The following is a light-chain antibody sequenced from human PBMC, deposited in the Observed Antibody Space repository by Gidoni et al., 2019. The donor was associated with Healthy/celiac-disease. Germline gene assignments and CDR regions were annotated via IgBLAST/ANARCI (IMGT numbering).Light chain of an antibody. J-gene: IGKJ3*01. V-gene: IGKV3-11*01. CDR3: QQRSNWPPAVT. CDR2: DAS. CDR1: QSVSSY. Sequence: EIVLTQSPATLSLSPGERATLSCRPSQSVSSYLAWYQQKPGQAPRLLIYDASNRATGIPARFSGSGSGTDFTLTISSLEPEDFAVYYCQQRSNWPPAVTFGPGTKVDIK.